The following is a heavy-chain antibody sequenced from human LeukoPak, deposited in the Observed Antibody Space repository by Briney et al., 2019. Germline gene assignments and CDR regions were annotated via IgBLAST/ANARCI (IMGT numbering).Heavy chain of an antibody. CDR3: ARDNSSSWYADYYYYYYMDV. Sequence: GGSLRLSCAASGFPFSSYSMNWVRQAPGKGLEWVSSISSSSSYIYYADSVKGRFTISRDNAKNSLYLQMNSLRAEDTAVYYCARDNSSSWYADYYYYYYMDVWGKGTTVTVSS. CDR2: ISSSSSYI. CDR1: GFPFSSYS. J-gene: IGHJ6*03. D-gene: IGHD6-13*01. V-gene: IGHV3-21*01.